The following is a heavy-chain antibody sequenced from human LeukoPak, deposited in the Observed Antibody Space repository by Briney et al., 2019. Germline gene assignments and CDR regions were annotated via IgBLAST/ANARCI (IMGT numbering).Heavy chain of an antibody. CDR1: GYTFTGYY. J-gene: IGHJ4*02. CDR3: ARDLAGGSGSYIDY. D-gene: IGHD1-26*01. CDR2: INPNSGGT. Sequence: GASVKVSCKASGYTFTGYYLHWVRQAPGQGLEWMGWINPNSGGTNYAQKFQGRVTMTRDTSISTAYMELSRLRSDDTAVYYCARDLAGGSGSYIDYWGQGTLVTVSS. V-gene: IGHV1-2*02.